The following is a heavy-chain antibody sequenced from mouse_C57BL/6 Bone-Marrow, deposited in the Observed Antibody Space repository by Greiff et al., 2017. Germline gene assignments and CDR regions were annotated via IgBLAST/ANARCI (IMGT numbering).Heavy chain of an antibody. Sequence: VQLQQSGAELVRPGASVKLSCTASGFNIKDDYMHWVKQRPEQGLEWIGWIDPENGDTEDASKFQGKATITADTSSNTAYLQLSSLTSEDTAVYYCTIHYYGSRSFAYWGQGTLVTVSA. CDR2: IDPENGDT. CDR3: TIHYYGSRSFAY. J-gene: IGHJ3*01. D-gene: IGHD1-1*01. CDR1: GFNIKDDY. V-gene: IGHV14-4*01.